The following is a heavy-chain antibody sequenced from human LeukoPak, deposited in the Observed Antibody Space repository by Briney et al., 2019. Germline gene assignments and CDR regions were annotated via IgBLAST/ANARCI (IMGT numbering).Heavy chain of an antibody. CDR2: INPSGGST. J-gene: IGHJ4*02. CDR1: GYTFTSYY. D-gene: IGHD3-22*01. V-gene: IGHV1-46*01. CDR3: ARDGGTYYYDSSGPFDY. Sequence: EASVKVSCKASGYTFTSYYMHWVRQAPGQGLEWMGIINPSGGSTSYAQKFQGRVTMTRDMSTSTVYMELSSLRSEDTAVYYCARDGGTYYYDSSGPFDYWGQGTLVTVSS.